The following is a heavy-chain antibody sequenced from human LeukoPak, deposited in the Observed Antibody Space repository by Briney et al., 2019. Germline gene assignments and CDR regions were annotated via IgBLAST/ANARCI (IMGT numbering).Heavy chain of an antibody. J-gene: IGHJ2*01. D-gene: IGHD3-22*01. V-gene: IGHV3-30*02. CDR1: GFTFSSYD. CDR3: AKPSLYYYDTSGYYRYWYFDL. CDR2: IRYDGSNK. Sequence: PGGSLRLSCAASGFTFSSYDMTWVRQAPGRGLEWVAFIRYDGSNKYYVDSVKGRFTISRDNSKNTLYLQMNSLRAEDTAVYYCAKPSLYYYDTSGYYRYWYFDLWGRGTLVTVSS.